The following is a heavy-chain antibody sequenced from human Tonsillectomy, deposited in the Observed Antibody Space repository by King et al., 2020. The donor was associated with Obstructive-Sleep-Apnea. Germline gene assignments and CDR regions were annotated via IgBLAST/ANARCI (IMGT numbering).Heavy chain of an antibody. CDR2: IYYSGST. CDR1: GGSISSSSYY. V-gene: IGHV4-39*07. Sequence: LQLQESGPGLVKPSETLSLTCTVSGGSISSSSYYWGWIRQPPGKGLEWIGSIYYSGSTYYNPSLKSRVTISVDTSKNQFSLKLSSVTAADTAVYYCARDADNGSYSDYWGQGTLVTVSS. D-gene: IGHD1-26*01. CDR3: ARDADNGSYSDY. J-gene: IGHJ4*02.